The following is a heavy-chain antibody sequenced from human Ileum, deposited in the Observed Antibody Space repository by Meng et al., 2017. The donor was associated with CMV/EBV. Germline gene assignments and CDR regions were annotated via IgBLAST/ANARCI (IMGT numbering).Heavy chain of an antibody. CDR3: TTGGSRGY. D-gene: IGHD3-10*01. CDR1: GFTFSNAW. V-gene: IGHV3-15*01. Sequence: GGSLRLSCAASGFTFSNAWMNWVRQAPGKGLEWVGRIKSKTDGETTDCAAPVKGRFTISRDDSKNTLYLQMNSLKTEDTAMYYCTTGGSRGYWGQGTLVTVSS. CDR2: IKSKTDGETT. J-gene: IGHJ4*02.